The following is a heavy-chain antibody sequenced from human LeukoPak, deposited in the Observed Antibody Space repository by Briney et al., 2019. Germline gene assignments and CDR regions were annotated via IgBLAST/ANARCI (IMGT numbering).Heavy chain of an antibody. CDR1: GFTFSSFG. V-gene: IGHV3-23*01. D-gene: IGHD3-22*01. CDR2: ISGSGDST. CDR3: ARGGEYYDSSGYALYYFDY. Sequence: GGSLRLSCGASGFTFSSFGMSWVRQASGKGLEWVSTISGSGDSTYYADSVKGRFTISRDNSKNTLYLQMNSLRAEDTAVYYCARGGEYYDSSGYALYYFDYWGQGTLVTVSS. J-gene: IGHJ4*02.